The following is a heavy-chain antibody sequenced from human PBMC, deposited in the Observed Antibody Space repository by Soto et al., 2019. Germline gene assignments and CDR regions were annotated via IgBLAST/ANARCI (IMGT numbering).Heavy chain of an antibody. V-gene: IGHV5-51*01. J-gene: IGHJ3*01. Sequence: PGESLKISCEASGYTFKNWWMVWVRQMPGKGLECMGIIYPADSDTRYSPSFQGQVTISADKSISTAYLQWNSLKASDTAIYYCARSREYSFGYKSPFDVWGQGTTVTVSS. CDR2: IYPADSDT. CDR3: ARSREYSFGYKSPFDV. D-gene: IGHD5-18*01. CDR1: GYTFKNWW.